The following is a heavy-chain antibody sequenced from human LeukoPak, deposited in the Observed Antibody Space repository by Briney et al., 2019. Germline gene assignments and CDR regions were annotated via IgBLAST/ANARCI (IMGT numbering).Heavy chain of an antibody. V-gene: IGHV1-18*01. CDR1: GYTFTSYG. D-gene: IGHD3-10*01. J-gene: IGHJ4*02. CDR3: ARDPTQHLWFGEFSPDY. CDR2: INAYNANT. Sequence: GASVTVSCKASGYTFTSYGISWVRQAPGQGLEWMGWINAYNANTNYAQKLQGRVTMTTDTSTSTAYMELRSLRSDDTAVYYCARDPTQHLWFGEFSPDYWGQGTLVTVSS.